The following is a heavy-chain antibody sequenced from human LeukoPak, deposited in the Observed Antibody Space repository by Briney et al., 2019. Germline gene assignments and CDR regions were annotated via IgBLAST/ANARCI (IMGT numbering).Heavy chain of an antibody. J-gene: IGHJ4*02. Sequence: PGGSLRLSCAASGFIFNNYVMSWVRQGPGKGLEWVSASGGGGGRTYYADSVKGRFTISRDNSKNTLFLQMGSLRAEDTAVYYCAKDKYLRYYDSSGPYADNWGQGTLVTVSS. V-gene: IGHV3-23*01. D-gene: IGHD3-22*01. CDR2: SGGGGGRT. CDR3: AKDKYLRYYDSSGPYADN. CDR1: GFIFNNYV.